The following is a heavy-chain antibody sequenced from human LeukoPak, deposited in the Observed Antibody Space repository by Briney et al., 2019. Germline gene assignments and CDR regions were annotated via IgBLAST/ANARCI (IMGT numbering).Heavy chain of an antibody. CDR1: GFTFSSYW. D-gene: IGHD3-10*01. Sequence: GGSLRLSCAASGFTFSSYWMSWVRQAPGKGLEWVANIKQDGSEKYYADSVRGRFTISRDNSKNTLYLQMNSLRAEDTAVYYCAKGPSGWYFDLWGRGTLVTVSS. V-gene: IGHV3-7*01. CDR3: AKGPSGWYFDL. J-gene: IGHJ2*01. CDR2: IKQDGSEK.